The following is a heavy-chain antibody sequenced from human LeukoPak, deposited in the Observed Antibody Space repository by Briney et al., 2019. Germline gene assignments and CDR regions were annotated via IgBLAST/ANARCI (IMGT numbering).Heavy chain of an antibody. CDR2: INHSGST. CDR1: GGSFSGYY. V-gene: IGHV4-34*01. Sequence: ASETLSLTCAVYGGSFSGYYWSWIRQPPGKGLEWIGEINHSGSTNYNPSLKSRVTISVDTSKNQFSLKLSSVTAADTAVYYCARDSRLDPDDYWGQGTLVTVSS. D-gene: IGHD2-21*01. CDR3: ARDSRLDPDDY. J-gene: IGHJ4*02.